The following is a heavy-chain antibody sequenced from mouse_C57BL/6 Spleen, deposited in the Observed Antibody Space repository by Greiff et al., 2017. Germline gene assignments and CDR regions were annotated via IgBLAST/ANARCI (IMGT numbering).Heavy chain of an antibody. D-gene: IGHD1-1*01. Sequence: QVQLQQPGAELVRPGASVTMSCKASGYTFTSYWITWVKQRPGQGLEWIGDIYPGSGSTNYNEKFKGKATLTVDTSSSTAYMQLSSLTAEDSAVYDCARRYYGSSPFADWGQGTLVTVSA. CDR3: ARRYYGSSPFAD. J-gene: IGHJ3*01. CDR2: IYPGSGST. CDR1: GYTFTSYW. V-gene: IGHV1-55*01.